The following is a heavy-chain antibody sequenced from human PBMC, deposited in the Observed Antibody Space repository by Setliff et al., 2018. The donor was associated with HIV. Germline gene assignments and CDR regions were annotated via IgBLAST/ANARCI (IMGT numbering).Heavy chain of an antibody. CDR2: IIPIFVTP. V-gene: IGHV1-69*06. CDR1: GGTFSSYD. J-gene: IGHJ1*01. Sequence: SVKVSCKASGGTFSSYDISWVRQAPGQGPEWMGRIIPIFVTPNYAQKFQDRVTITADKSTSTAYMELSSLRSEDTAVYYCATIRAYYYDSSGQEYFQHWGHGSLVTVSS. D-gene: IGHD3-22*01. CDR3: ATIRAYYYDSSGQEYFQH.